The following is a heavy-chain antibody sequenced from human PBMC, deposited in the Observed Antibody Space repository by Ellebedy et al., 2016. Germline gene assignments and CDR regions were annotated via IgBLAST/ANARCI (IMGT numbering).Heavy chain of an antibody. J-gene: IGHJ4*03. V-gene: IGHV2-5*01. CDR2: IYGHDDK. D-gene: IGHD4-17*01. CDR1: GFPLSTSAVV. CDR3: VHRTTVTSVDY. Sequence: SGPTLVKPTQTLTLTCTFSGFPLSTSAVVVGWVRQPPGRAPEWLAFIYGHDDKRYSPSLRSRLTITKDASKNQVVLTLTNMDPVDTATYYCVHRTTVTSVDYWGQGTLVTVSS.